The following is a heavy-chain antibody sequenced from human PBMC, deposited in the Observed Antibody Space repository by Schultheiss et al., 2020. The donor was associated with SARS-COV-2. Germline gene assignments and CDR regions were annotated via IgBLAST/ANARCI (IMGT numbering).Heavy chain of an antibody. CDR1: GFMFSTYG. Sequence: GESLKISCAASGFMFSTYGFHWVRQAPGKGLEWVAIISYDGSNQYYGDSVRGRFIISRDNSKSTLYLEMNSLRAGDTAMYYCARDLYSGSYIDTFGLWGQGTMVTVSS. D-gene: IGHD1-26*01. J-gene: IGHJ3*01. V-gene: IGHV3-33*01. CDR2: ISYDGSNQ. CDR3: ARDLYSGSYIDTFGL.